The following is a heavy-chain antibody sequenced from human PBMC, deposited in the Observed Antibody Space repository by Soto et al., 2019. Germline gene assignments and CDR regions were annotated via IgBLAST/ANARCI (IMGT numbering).Heavy chain of an antibody. V-gene: IGHV3-30-3*01. CDR1: GFTFSSYA. CDR2: ISYDGSNK. D-gene: IGHD3-3*01. Sequence: QVQLVESGGGVVQPGRSLRLSCAASGFTFSSYAMHWVRQAPGKGLEWVAVISYDGSNKYYADSVNGRFTISRDNSKNTLYLQMNSLRAEDTAVYYCARDLSRMDYDFWSGSGMDVWGQGTTVTVSS. CDR3: ARDLSRMDYDFWSGSGMDV. J-gene: IGHJ6*02.